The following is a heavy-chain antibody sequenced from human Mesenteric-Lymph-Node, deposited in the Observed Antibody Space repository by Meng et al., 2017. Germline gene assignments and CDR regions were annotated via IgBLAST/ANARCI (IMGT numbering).Heavy chain of an antibody. CDR2: NYYSGST. D-gene: IGHD3-22*01. J-gene: IGHJ4*01. Sequence: QVQLQESGPGLVKPSQTLSLPFTVSGGSISSGGHSRSWIRQHPGKGLELIAYNYYSGSTYYNPSLKSRVILAVDTSKNQFSLKLSSVTAADTAVHYCARVDSSGYFLDYWGQGTLVTVSS. CDR1: GGSISSGGHS. V-gene: IGHV4-31*03. CDR3: ARVDSSGYFLDY.